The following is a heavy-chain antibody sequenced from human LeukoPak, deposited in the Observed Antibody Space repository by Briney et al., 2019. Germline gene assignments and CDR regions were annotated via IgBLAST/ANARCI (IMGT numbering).Heavy chain of an antibody. Sequence: GGSLRLSCAASGFTFSSYEMNWVRQAPGKGLEWVSYIDSGRGSSTNYADSVKGRFTISRDNAKNSLHLQMNSLRVEDTAVYYCAKLAKYFYGSETYYFFEHWGQGTPVTASS. J-gene: IGHJ4*02. V-gene: IGHV3-48*03. D-gene: IGHD3-10*01. CDR3: AKLAKYFYGSETYYFFEH. CDR2: IDSGRGSST. CDR1: GFTFSSYE.